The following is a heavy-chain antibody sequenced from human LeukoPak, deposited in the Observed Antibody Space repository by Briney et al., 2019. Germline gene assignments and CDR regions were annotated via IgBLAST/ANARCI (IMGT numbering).Heavy chain of an antibody. CDR3: AKVAGRAFGEVIVSRARSYMDV. D-gene: IGHD3-16*02. CDR1: GFTFSSYS. Sequence: SGGSLRLSCAASGFTFSSYSMNWFRQAPGKGREGVPYISSSSSTIYYADSVKGRFTISRDNAKNSLYLQMNSLRAEDTAVYYCAKVAGRAFGEVIVSRARSYMDVWGKGTTVTVSS. J-gene: IGHJ6*04. V-gene: IGHV3-48*01. CDR2: ISSSSSTI.